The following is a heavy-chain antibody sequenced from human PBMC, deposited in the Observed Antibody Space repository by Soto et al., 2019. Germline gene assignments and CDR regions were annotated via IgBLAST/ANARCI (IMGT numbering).Heavy chain of an antibody. J-gene: IGHJ6*02. Sequence: GESLKISCEGSGYTFTSYYITWARQLPGKGLEWMGRIDPSDSYTTYNPSFQGHVTISADKSIRTAYMQWSSLEASDSAMYHCARCYMAIVRQGVDFWGPGHRVNV. CDR2: IDPSDSYT. V-gene: IGHV5-10-1*01. CDR1: GYTFTSYY. CDR3: ARCYMAIVRQGVDF. D-gene: IGHD3-10*01.